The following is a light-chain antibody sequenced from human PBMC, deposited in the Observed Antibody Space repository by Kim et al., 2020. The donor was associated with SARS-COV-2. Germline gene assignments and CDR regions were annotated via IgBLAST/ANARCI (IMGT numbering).Light chain of an antibody. CDR2: DAS. CDR1: ESVSKY. J-gene: IGKJ5*01. CDR3: QQRSTWPL. V-gene: IGKV3-11*01. Sequence: EIVLTQSPATLSLSPGERGTLSCRASESVSKYLAWYQQKPGQAPRLLIYDASNRATGTPARFSGSGSGTDFTLTISSLEPEDFAIYYCQQRSTWPLFGQGTRLEIK.